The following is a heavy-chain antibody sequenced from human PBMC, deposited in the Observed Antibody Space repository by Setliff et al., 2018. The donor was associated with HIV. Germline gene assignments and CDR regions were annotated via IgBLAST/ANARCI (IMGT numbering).Heavy chain of an antibody. D-gene: IGHD3-3*01. J-gene: IGHJ4*02. CDR2: AYHRGNT. CDR1: GVSTSNNNYW. Sequence: SXTLSXXXAVTGVSTSNNNYWWSWVRQPPGKGLEWIGEAYHRGNTNYNPSLKSXXXXSVDKSFNQVSLNLSSVTAADTAVXFCARLDWFSKNFDFWXQGTLVTSPQ. V-gene: IGHV4-4*02. CDR3: ARLDWFSKNFDF.